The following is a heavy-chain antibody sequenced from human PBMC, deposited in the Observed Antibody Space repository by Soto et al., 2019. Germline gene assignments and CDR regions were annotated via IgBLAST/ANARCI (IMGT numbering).Heavy chain of an antibody. D-gene: IGHD4-17*01. J-gene: IGHJ4*02. CDR3: AKALATVTTDFYY. CDR1: GLIFSSYP. V-gene: IGHV3-30*18. CDR2: ISDGGSTK. Sequence: QVHLVESGGGVVQPGRSLRLSCAASGLIFSSYPMHWIRKAPGKGLEWMTVISDGGSTKYYAASVKGRLTISRDNSRNPLYLQMNSLIAEHTAVYYCAKALATVTTDFYYLGQGTLVTFSS.